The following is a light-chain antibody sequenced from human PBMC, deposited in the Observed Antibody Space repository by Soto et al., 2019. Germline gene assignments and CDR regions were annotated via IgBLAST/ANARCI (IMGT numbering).Light chain of an antibody. Sequence: SYVLTQPPSVSVAPGQTARITCGGNNIGSKSVHWYQQRPGQAPMLVVFDDNDRPSGIPERFSGSNSGNTAALTISRVEAGDEADYYCQVWDSGSVVFGGGTKVTVL. CDR1: NIGSKS. V-gene: IGLV3-21*02. J-gene: IGLJ3*02. CDR2: DDN. CDR3: QVWDSGSVV.